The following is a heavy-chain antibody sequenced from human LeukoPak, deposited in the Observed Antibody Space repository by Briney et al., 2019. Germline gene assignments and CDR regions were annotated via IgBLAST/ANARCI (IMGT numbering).Heavy chain of an antibody. CDR1: GFVFSIYT. D-gene: IGHD3-16*01. CDR2: ISGSGNGFSI. J-gene: IGHJ4*02. CDR3: VKDFGRVRGTPDS. V-gene: IGHV3-64D*06. Sequence: GGSLRLSCSASGFVFSIYTMYWVRQTTGKGPEYVSIISGSGNGFSIYYADSVKGRFTISRDDSKSILYLQMNGLRSEDTAVYYCVKDFGRVRGTPDSWGQGTLVTVSS.